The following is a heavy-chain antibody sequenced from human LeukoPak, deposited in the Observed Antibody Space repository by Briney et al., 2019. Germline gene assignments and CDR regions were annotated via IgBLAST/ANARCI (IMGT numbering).Heavy chain of an antibody. CDR1: GGSISSGSYY. J-gene: IGHJ6*03. Sequence: SETLSLTCTVSGGSISSGSYYWSWIRQPAGKGLEWIGRIYTSGSTNYNPSLKSRVTISVDTSKNQFSLKLSSVTAADTAVYYCARELPITIFGVVTYYYYYMDVWGKGTTVTVSS. CDR3: ARELPITIFGVVTYYYYYMDV. D-gene: IGHD3-3*01. V-gene: IGHV4-61*02. CDR2: IYTSGST.